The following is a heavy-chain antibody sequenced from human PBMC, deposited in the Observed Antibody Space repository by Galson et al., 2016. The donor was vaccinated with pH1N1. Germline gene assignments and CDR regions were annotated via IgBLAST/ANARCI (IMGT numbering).Heavy chain of an antibody. J-gene: IGHJ4*02. V-gene: IGHV1-46*01. D-gene: IGHD1-1*01. CDR2: IDPSNCGT. Sequence: SVKVSCKASGYTLSNFYMHWVRQAPGQGLEWMGIIDPSNCGTIYAQKFQGRIIMTVDRTTSTVDMEVSSLRYEDTAIYYCASFTTRTTGDYCGQGTLVTVST. CDR1: GYTLSNFY. CDR3: ASFTTRTTGDY.